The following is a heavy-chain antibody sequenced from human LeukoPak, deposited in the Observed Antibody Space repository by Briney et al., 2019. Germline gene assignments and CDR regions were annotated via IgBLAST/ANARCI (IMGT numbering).Heavy chain of an antibody. Sequence: GGSLRLSCAASGFTFSSYAMSWVRQAPGKGLEWVSAISGSGDSTYYGDSVRGRFTISRDNSKNTLYLQMNSLRAEDTAVYYCAKTRPLDSSSWSHGDYWGQGTLVTVSS. D-gene: IGHD6-13*01. CDR1: GFTFSSYA. V-gene: IGHV3-23*01. CDR3: AKTRPLDSSSWSHGDY. CDR2: ISGSGDST. J-gene: IGHJ4*02.